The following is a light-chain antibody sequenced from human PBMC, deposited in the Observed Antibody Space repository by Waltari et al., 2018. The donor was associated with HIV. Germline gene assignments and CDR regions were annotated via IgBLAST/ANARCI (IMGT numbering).Light chain of an antibody. Sequence: SYDLTQTPSLSVSPGQTARINCSRGALPKKYSSWYRQKAGQAPVLLIYKDIEMPLGIPERISGSGSGTGITLTISGVQAEDEGDYFCQSTDFDGTWVFGGGTRLTVL. CDR2: KDI. V-gene: IGLV3-25*03. CDR3: QSTDFDGTWV. CDR1: ALPKKY. J-gene: IGLJ3*02.